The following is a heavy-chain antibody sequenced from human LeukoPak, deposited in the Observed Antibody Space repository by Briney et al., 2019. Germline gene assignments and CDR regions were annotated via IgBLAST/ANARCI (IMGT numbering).Heavy chain of an antibody. CDR1: DGSITSSKYF. CDR3: AGLGVMVLVYQFEY. D-gene: IGHD2-8*01. J-gene: IGHJ4*02. V-gene: IGHV4-39*07. CDR2: ISYGGST. Sequence: SETLSLTCAVPDGSITSSKYFWGWIRQPPGKELELIGIISYGGSTDYNPSLKSRVTISTDTSKNQFSLKLTSVTAADTAVYYCAGLGVMVLVYQFEYWGRGTPVTVSS.